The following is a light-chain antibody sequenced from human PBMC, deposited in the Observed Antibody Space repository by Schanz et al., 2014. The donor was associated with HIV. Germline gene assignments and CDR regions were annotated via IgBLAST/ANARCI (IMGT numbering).Light chain of an antibody. V-gene: IGKV3D-20*02. Sequence: EIVLTQSPGTLSLSPGERGTLSCRASQSVKSNFIGWYQQKPGQAPRLLIFGASNRATGIPDRFSGGGSGTDFTLTISSLEPEDFAVYYCQQRSSWPPRFTFGPGTKVDIK. CDR1: QSVKSN. CDR3: QQRSSWPPRFT. CDR2: GAS. J-gene: IGKJ3*01.